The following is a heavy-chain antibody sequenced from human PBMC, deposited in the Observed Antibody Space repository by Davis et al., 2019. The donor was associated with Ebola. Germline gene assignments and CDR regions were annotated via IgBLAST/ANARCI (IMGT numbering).Heavy chain of an antibody. V-gene: IGHV4-4*02. Sequence: MPSETLSLTCAVSGGAISSSNWWSWVRQPPGKGLEWIGEIYHSGSTNYNPSLKSRVTISVDKSKNQFSLKLSSVTAADTAVYYCARDSTTTVTTFDYWGQGTLVTVSS. D-gene: IGHD4-17*01. CDR3: ARDSTTTVTTFDY. J-gene: IGHJ4*02. CDR1: GGAISSSNW. CDR2: IYHSGST.